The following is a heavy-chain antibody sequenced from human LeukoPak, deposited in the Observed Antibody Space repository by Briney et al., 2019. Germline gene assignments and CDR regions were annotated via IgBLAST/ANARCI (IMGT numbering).Heavy chain of an antibody. D-gene: IGHD4/OR15-4a*01. CDR1: GFTFSSYW. Sequence: GGSLRLSCAASGFTFSSYWMHWVRQAPGKGLVWVSFIYSDNTHYSDSVKGRFTVSRDNSKNTLYLQMNSLRAEDTAVYYCARRAGAYSHPYDYWGQGTLVTVSS. CDR2: IYSDNT. J-gene: IGHJ4*02. CDR3: ARRAGAYSHPYDY. V-gene: IGHV3-53*01.